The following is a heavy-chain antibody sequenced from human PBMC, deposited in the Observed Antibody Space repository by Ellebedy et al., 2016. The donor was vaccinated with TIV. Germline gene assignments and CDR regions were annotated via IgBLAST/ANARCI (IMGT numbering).Heavy chain of an antibody. V-gene: IGHV1-2*04. Sequence: AASVTVSCKASGYTFLDYYMHWVRQPPGQGLEWMGWIHPNSGGTSYAQKFQGWVTMTRDTSISPAYMELTRLTSDDTAVYYCARGFARGYIYGYGDYWGQGTLVTVSS. J-gene: IGHJ4*02. D-gene: IGHD5-18*01. CDR3: ARGFARGYIYGYGDY. CDR2: IHPNSGGT. CDR1: GYTFLDYY.